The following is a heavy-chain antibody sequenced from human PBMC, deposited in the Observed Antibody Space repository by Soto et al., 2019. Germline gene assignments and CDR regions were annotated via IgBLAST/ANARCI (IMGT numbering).Heavy chain of an antibody. D-gene: IGHD2-2*01. J-gene: IGHJ6*03. CDR1: GFTFSSYA. CDR3: AKRNGLYPGVPPYYMDV. Sequence: GGSLRLSCAASGFTFSSYAMSWVRQAPGKGLDWVSAISGSGGSTYYADSVKGRFTISRDNSKNTLYLQMNSLRAEDTAVYYCAKRNGLYPGVPPYYMDVWGKGTTVTVSS. CDR2: ISGSGGST. V-gene: IGHV3-23*01.